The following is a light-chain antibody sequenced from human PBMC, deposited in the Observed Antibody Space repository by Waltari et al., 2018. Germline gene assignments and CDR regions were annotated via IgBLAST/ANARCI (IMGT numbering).Light chain of an antibody. CDR2: QDT. CDR1: TVGDKY. CDR3: QAWDSTVV. J-gene: IGLJ2*01. Sequence: SYELTQPPSVSVSPGPTASITCSGDTVGDKYACWFQQKPGQSPVLVIYQDTKRPSGIPERFSGSNSGNTATLTISGTQPMDEADYYCQAWDSTVVFGGGTKLTVL. V-gene: IGLV3-1*01.